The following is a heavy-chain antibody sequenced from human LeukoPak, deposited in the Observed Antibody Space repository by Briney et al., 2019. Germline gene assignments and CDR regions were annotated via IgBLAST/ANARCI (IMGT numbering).Heavy chain of an antibody. CDR2: INPSDGSA. D-gene: IGHD3-22*01. CDR1: GYTFTSNY. CDR3: ARDRGKVVIATYWYFDL. J-gene: IGHJ2*01. Sequence: ASVKVSCKASGYTFTSNYMHWVRQAPGQGLEWMGLINPSDGSANSAQKFQGRVTMTRDTSTSTVYMELSSLRSEDTAVYYCARDRGKVVIATYWYFDLWGRGTLVTVSS. V-gene: IGHV1-46*01.